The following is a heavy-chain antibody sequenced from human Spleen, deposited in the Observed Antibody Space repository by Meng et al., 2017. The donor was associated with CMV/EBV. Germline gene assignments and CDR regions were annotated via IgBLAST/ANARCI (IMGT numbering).Heavy chain of an antibody. CDR1: GFTFSSYA. J-gene: IGHJ4*02. CDR3: ARETYSSLFDY. D-gene: IGHD6-6*01. Sequence: GESLKISCAASGFTFSSYAMHWVRQAPGKGLEWVAVISYDGSHKYNADSVKGRFTISRDNSKNTLFLQMNSLRADDTAVYYCARETYSSLFDYWGQGTLVTVSS. V-gene: IGHV3-30*04. CDR2: ISYDGSHK.